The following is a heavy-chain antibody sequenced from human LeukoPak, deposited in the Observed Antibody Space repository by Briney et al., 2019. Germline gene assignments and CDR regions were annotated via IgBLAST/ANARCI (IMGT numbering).Heavy chain of an antibody. CDR1: GFTFSSYY. D-gene: IGHD6-13*01. V-gene: IGHV3-48*03. Sequence: GGSLTLTCAASGFTFSSYYLNWIRQAPGKGLEWVSYTSSSGSTKYYADSVKGRFTISRDNAKNSLYLQMNSLRAEDTAVYYCARGIGSSSWPLALWGQGTLVIVSS. J-gene: IGHJ4*02. CDR3: ARGIGSSSWPLAL. CDR2: TSSSGSTK.